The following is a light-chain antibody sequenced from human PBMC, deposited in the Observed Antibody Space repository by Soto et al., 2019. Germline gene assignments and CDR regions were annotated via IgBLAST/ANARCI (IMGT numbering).Light chain of an antibody. V-gene: IGKV1-5*01. CDR1: QSISSW. J-gene: IGKJ1*01. CDR2: LGS. Sequence: DIQMTQSPSTLSASVGDRVTITCRASQSISSWLAWYQQKPVKAPKLLIYLGSNRASGVPDRFSGSGSGTDFTLKISRVEAEDVGVYYCMQALQTRTFGQGTKVDIK. CDR3: MQALQTRT.